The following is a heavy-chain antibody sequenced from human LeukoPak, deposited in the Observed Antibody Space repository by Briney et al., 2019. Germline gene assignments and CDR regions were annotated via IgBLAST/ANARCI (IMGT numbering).Heavy chain of an antibody. CDR2: INQSGST. D-gene: IGHD3-10*01. CDR3: ASLGSGSYSRKNWYFDL. Sequence: SETLSLTCAVYGGSFSGYYWSWIRQPPGKGLEWIGEINQSGSTNYNPSLKSRVTISVDTSKNQSSLKLSSVIAADTAVYYCASLGSGSYSRKNWYFDLWGRGTLVTVSS. CDR1: GGSFSGYY. J-gene: IGHJ2*01. V-gene: IGHV4-34*01.